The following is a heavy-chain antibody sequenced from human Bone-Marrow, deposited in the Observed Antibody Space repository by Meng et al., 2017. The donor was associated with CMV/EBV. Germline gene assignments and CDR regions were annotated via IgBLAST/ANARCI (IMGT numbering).Heavy chain of an antibody. CDR2: IYYSGST. CDR1: GGSISSYY. Sequence: SETLSLTCTVSGGSISSYYWSWIRQPPGKGLEWIGYIYYSGSTNCNPSLKSRVTISVDTSKNQFSLKLSSVTAADTAVYYCARSHHYDFWSGYYTFTNWGQGTRVTVSS. D-gene: IGHD3-3*01. CDR3: ARSHHYDFWSGYYTFTN. V-gene: IGHV4-59*01. J-gene: IGHJ4*02.